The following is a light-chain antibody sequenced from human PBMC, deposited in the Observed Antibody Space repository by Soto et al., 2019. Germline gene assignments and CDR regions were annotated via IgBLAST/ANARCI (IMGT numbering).Light chain of an antibody. CDR1: QSVSSK. Sequence: EILMTQSPATLSVSPGERATLSCRARQSVSSKLAWYQQKPGQAPRLLIYGATNRAPDIPARFSGSGAGTESTPTSSSLQAEDGADYYCQQYSDWPVWTFGQGTKVEIK. CDR2: GAT. V-gene: IGKV3D-15*01. CDR3: QQYSDWPVWT. J-gene: IGKJ1*01.